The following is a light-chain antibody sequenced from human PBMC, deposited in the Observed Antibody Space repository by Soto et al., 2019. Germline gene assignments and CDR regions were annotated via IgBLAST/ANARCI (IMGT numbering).Light chain of an antibody. CDR3: QQYGISPT. J-gene: IGKJ5*01. CDR2: GAS. CDR1: QSVSNNY. V-gene: IGKV3-20*01. Sequence: EIVLTQSPGTLSLSPGERATLSCRASQSVSNNYLAWYQQKPGQAPRRLIYGASSRATGIPDRFSGSGSGTDFTLTISRLEPEDFAVYYCQQYGISPTFGEGTRLEIK.